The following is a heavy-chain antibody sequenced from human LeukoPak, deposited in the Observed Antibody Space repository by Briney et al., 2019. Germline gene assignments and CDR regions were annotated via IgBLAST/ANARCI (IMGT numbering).Heavy chain of an antibody. V-gene: IGHV3-9*01. CDR1: GFTFDDYA. J-gene: IGHJ4*02. CDR2: ISWNSGSI. Sequence: GGSLRLSCAASGFTFDDYAMHWVRQALGKGLEWVSGISWNSGSIGYADSVKGRFTISRDNAKNSLYLQMNSLRAEDTALYYCAKDFSSTSRYYFDYWGQGTLVTVSS. D-gene: IGHD2-2*01. CDR3: AKDFSSTSRYYFDY.